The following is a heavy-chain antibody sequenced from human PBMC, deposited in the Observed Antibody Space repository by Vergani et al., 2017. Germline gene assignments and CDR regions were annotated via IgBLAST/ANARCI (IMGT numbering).Heavy chain of an antibody. CDR2: IYYSGST. CDR1: GGSISSGGYY. Sequence: QVQLQESGPGLVKPSQTLSLTCTVSGGSISSGGYYWSWIRQHPGKGLEWIGYIYYSGSTYYNPSLKSRVTISVDTSKNPFSLKLSSVTAADTAVYYCARQFGDYDESADAFDIWGQGTMVTVSS. CDR3: ARQFGDYDESADAFDI. J-gene: IGHJ3*02. V-gene: IGHV4-31*03. D-gene: IGHD4-17*01.